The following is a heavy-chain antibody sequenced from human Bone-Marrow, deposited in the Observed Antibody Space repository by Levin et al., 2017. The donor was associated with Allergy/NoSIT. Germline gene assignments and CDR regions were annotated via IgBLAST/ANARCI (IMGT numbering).Heavy chain of an antibody. CDR2: MNPNSGNT. CDR3: ARVGYDFWSGYYRSFDY. Sequence: ASVKVSCKASGYTFTSYDINWVRQATGQGLEWMGWMNPNSGNTGYAQKFQGRVTMTRNTSISTAYMELSSLRSEDTAVYYCARVGYDFWSGYYRSFDYWGQGTLVTVSS. CDR1: GYTFTSYD. V-gene: IGHV1-8*01. D-gene: IGHD3-3*01. J-gene: IGHJ4*02.